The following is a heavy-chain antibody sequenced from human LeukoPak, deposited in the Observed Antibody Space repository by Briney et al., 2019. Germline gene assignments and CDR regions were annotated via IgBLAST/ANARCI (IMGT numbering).Heavy chain of an antibody. J-gene: IGHJ4*02. CDR2: INPDGSQK. Sequence: GGSLTPSCEASGFTFSRNWMSWVRQAPGKGLDWVASINPDGSQKHYADSVRGRFTVTRDNTQNSLYLQMTSLGAEDTALYYCAKLLGSMTTYDFCGQGTLVPVSS. CDR1: GFTFSRNW. CDR3: AKLLGSMTTYDF. D-gene: IGHD2/OR15-2a*01. V-gene: IGHV3-7*01.